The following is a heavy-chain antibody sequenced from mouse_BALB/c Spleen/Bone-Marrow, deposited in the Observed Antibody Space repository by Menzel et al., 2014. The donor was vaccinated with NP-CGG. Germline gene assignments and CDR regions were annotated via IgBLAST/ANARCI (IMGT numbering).Heavy chain of an antibody. J-gene: IGHJ3*01. D-gene: IGHD2-4*01. Sequence: VHVKQSGAELVKPGASVKLSCKASGYTFTSYDINWVRQRPEQGLEWIGWIFPGDGSTKYNEKFKGKATLTTDKSSSTAYMQLSRLTSEDSAVYFCARRVYYDYDGGAWFAYWGQGTLVTVSA. CDR3: ARRVYYDYDGGAWFAY. CDR1: GYTFTSYD. CDR2: IFPGDGST. V-gene: IGHV1S56*01.